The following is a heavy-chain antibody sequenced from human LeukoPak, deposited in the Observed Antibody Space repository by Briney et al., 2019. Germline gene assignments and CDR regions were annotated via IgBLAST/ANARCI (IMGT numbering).Heavy chain of an antibody. V-gene: IGHV2-5*01. Sequence: SGPTLVKPTQTLTLTCTFSGFSLSTSGVGVGWIRQPPGKALEWLALIYWNDDKRYSPSLKSRLTITKDTSKNQVVLTMTNMDPVDTATYYCAHIRSSFWSGYYGFDYWGQGTLVTVSS. CDR1: GFSLSTSGVG. J-gene: IGHJ4*02. CDR2: IYWNDDK. D-gene: IGHD3-3*01. CDR3: AHIRSSFWSGYYGFDY.